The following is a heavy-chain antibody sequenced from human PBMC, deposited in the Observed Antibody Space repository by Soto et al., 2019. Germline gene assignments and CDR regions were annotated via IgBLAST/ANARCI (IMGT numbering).Heavy chain of an antibody. CDR2: IYYSGST. V-gene: IGHV4-31*03. J-gene: IGHJ4*02. D-gene: IGHD4-17*01. CDR3: AHESGTRVFDY. Sequence: TSETLSLTCTVSGGSISSGGYYWSWIRQHPGKGLEWIGYIYYSGSTYYNPSLKSRVTISVDTSKNQFSLKLSSVTAADTAVYYCAHESGTRVFDYWGQGTLVTVSS. CDR1: GGSISSGGYY.